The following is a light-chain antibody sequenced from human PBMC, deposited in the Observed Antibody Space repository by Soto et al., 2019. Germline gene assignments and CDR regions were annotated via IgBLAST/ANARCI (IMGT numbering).Light chain of an antibody. CDR3: SSYTSSSTLVV. CDR1: SGDVGGYNY. V-gene: IGLV2-14*01. Sequence: QSALTQPASVPGSPGQSITISCTGTSGDVGGYNYVSWYQQHPGKAPRLMIYDVSNRPSGVSNRFSGSKSGNTASLTISGLQAEDEADYYCSSYTSSSTLVVFGGGTKLTVL. CDR2: DVS. J-gene: IGLJ2*01.